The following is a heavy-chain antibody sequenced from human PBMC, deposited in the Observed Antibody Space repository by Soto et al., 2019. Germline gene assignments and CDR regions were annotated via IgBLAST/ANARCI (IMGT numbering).Heavy chain of an antibody. CDR1: GCTFTSYY. CDR2: INPSGGST. D-gene: IGHD3-22*01. J-gene: IGHJ4*02. V-gene: IGHV1-46*01. CDR3: ARDEYYYDSSGYGTGFDY. Sequence: ASVKVSCKASGCTFTSYYMHWVRQAPGQGLEWMGIINPSGGSTSYAQKFQGRVTMTRDTSTSTVYMELSSLRSEDTAVYYCARDEYYYDSSGYGTGFDYWGQGTLVTVSS.